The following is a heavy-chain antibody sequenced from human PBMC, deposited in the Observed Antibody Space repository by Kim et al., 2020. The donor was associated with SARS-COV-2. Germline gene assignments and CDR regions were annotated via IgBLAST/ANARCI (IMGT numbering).Heavy chain of an antibody. J-gene: IGHJ4*02. V-gene: IGHV1-69*13. CDR1: GGTFSSYA. Sequence: SVKVSCKASGGTFSSYAISWVRQAPGQGLEWMGGIIPIFGTANYAQKFQGRVTITADESTSTAYMELSSLRSEDTAVYYCARLSSVGGYEGGFDYWGQGTLVTVSS. D-gene: IGHD5-12*01. CDR2: IIPIFGTA. CDR3: ARLSSVGGYEGGFDY.